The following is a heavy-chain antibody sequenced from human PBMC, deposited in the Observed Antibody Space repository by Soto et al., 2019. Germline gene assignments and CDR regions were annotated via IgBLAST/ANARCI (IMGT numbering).Heavy chain of an antibody. CDR3: ASSYGDTYFDS. Sequence: ASVKVSCKASGYTFTSYGISWVRQAPGQGLEWMGWISAYNGNTNYAQKLQGRVTMTTDTSTSTAYVEPRSLRSDDTAVYYCASSYGDTYFDSWGQGTLDTVSS. J-gene: IGHJ4*02. D-gene: IGHD4-17*01. CDR2: ISAYNGNT. CDR1: GYTFTSYG. V-gene: IGHV1-18*01.